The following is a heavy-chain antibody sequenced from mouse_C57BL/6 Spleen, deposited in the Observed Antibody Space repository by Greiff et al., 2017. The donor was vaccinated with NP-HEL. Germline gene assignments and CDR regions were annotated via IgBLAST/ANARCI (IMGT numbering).Heavy chain of an antibody. Sequence: VQLQQPGAELVKPGASVKLSCKASGYTFTSYWMQWVKQRPGQGLEWIGEIDPSDSYTNYNQKFKGKATLTVDTSSSTAYMQLSSLTSEDSAVYYCARYNWPFAYWGQGTLVTVSA. J-gene: IGHJ3*01. V-gene: IGHV1-50*01. D-gene: IGHD1-3*01. CDR3: ARYNWPFAY. CDR2: IDPSDSYT. CDR1: GYTFTSYW.